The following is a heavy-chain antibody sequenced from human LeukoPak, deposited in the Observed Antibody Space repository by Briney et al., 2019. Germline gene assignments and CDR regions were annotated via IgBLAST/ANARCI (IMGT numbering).Heavy chain of an antibody. CDR1: GGSISSSSYY. V-gene: IGHV4-39*07. D-gene: IGHD4/OR15-4a*01. J-gene: IGHJ4*02. CDR3: ARRAGAYSHPYDY. CDR2: IYYSGST. Sequence: SETLSLTCTVSGGSISSSSYYWGWIRQPPGKGLEWIGSIYYSGSTYYNPSLKSRVTISVDTSKNQFSLKLSSVTAEDTALYYCARRAGAYSHPYDYWGQGTLVTVSS.